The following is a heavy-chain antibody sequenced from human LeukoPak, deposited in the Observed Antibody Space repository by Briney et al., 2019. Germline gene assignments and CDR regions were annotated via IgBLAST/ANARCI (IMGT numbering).Heavy chain of an antibody. Sequence: GGSLRLSCAASGFTFSSYSMNWVRQAPGKGLEWVSATSGSGGSTYYADSMNGRFTISRDNSKNTLYLQMNSLRAEDTALYYCAHILGYCSGGSCYENYWGQGTLVTVSS. CDR1: GFTFSSYS. CDR2: TSGSGGST. J-gene: IGHJ4*02. D-gene: IGHD2-15*01. CDR3: AHILGYCSGGSCYENY. V-gene: IGHV3-23*01.